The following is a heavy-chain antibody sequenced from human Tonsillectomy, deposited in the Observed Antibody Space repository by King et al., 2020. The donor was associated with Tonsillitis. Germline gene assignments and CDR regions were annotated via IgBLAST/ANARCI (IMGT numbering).Heavy chain of an antibody. CDR3: AKDPDYDCWSGRSTTFDY. D-gene: IGHD3-3*01. V-gene: IGHV3-23*01. Sequence: VQLLESGGGLVQPGGALRLSCAACGFNFDNYAMSWVRPTPGRGLEWVSSIRVSVSGAYYADSVKGRFTISRDNSENILYLQMNSPRAEDTAVYYCAKDPDYDCWSGRSTTFDYWGQGILVSVSS. CDR2: IRVSVSGA. J-gene: IGHJ4*02. CDR1: GFNFDNYA.